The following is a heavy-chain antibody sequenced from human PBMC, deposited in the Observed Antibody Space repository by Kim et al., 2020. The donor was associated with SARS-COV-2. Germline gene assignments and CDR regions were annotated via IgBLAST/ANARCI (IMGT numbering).Heavy chain of an antibody. Sequence: STYSNPSLKSRVTLSVDTSKTQFSLKLSSVTAADTAVYYCAAGGSAAAANWGQGTLVTVSS. D-gene: IGHD6-13*01. CDR3: AAGGSAAAAN. J-gene: IGHJ4*02. CDR2: ST. V-gene: IGHV4-31*02.